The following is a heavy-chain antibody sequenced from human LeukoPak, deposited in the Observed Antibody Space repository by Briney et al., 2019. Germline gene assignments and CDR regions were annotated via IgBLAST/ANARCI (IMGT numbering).Heavy chain of an antibody. CDR1: GFTFSSYT. CDR3: ATVTKVDFDY. V-gene: IGHV3-30*04. J-gene: IGHJ4*02. Sequence: GGSLRLSRAASGFTFSSYTMYWSRQAPGKGLEWVASVSVEGTGRYFPGSVDGRFTISRDNSKNTVYLQMNNLRGEDTAVYFCATVTKVDFDYWGQGTLVTVSS. D-gene: IGHD4-11*01. CDR2: VSVEGTGR.